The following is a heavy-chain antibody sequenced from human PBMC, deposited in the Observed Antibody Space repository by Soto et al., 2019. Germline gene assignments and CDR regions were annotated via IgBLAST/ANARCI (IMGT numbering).Heavy chain of an antibody. V-gene: IGHV4-59*08. CDR2: IYYSGST. J-gene: IGHJ4*02. D-gene: IGHD6-19*01. Sequence: SETRSLTCTVSGGSISSYYWSWIRQPPGKGLEWIGYIYYSGSTNYNPSLKSRVTISVDTSKNQFSLKLSSVTAADTAVYYCASPHHSSGWYYFDYWGQGTLVTVSS. CDR3: ASPHHSSGWYYFDY. CDR1: GGSISSYY.